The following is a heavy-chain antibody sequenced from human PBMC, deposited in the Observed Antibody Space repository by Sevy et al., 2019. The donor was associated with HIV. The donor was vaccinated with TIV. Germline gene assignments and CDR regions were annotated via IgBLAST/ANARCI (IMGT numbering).Heavy chain of an antibody. D-gene: IGHD4-17*01. V-gene: IGHV3-15*01. CDR1: GFTFSNTW. J-gene: IGHJ3*02. Sequence: GGSLRLSCAASGFTFSNTWMSWVRQAPGKGLELVGRIKSKNDGGTTDYAAAVIGRFTISRDDSNSTLYLRMNSLKIEDTAVYYSTFKGWHGGFAIWGQGTMVTDSS. CDR3: TFKGWHGGFAI. CDR2: IKSKNDGGTT.